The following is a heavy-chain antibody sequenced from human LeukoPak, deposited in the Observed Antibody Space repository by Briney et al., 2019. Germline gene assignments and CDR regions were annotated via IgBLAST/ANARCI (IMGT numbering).Heavy chain of an antibody. CDR2: IHYSGST. Sequence: PSETLSLTCSVSGDSITTNNYYWGWIRQPPGKGLEWIGNIHYSGSTYYSPSLKNRVTISVDTSKNQFFLRLKSVTAADTAVYYCARGPKKGSGYYPDAFDIWGQGTMVTVSS. V-gene: IGHV4-39*02. CDR3: ARGPKKGSGYYPDAFDI. J-gene: IGHJ3*02. D-gene: IGHD3-22*01. CDR1: GDSITTNNYY.